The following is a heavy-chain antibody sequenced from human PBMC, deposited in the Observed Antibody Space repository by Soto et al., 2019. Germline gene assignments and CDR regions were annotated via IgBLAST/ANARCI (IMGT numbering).Heavy chain of an antibody. D-gene: IGHD6-13*01. J-gene: IGHJ6*02. V-gene: IGHV3-30*03. CDR1: GFTFSSYA. CDR2: ISYDGRNK. CDR3: ARHISNFRYYYYAMDV. Sequence: PGGSLRLSCAASGFTFSSYAMHWVRQAPGKGLEWVAVISYDGRNKYYADSVKGRFTISRDKSTSTAYLQWNTLKASDTAMYYCARHISNFRYYYYAMDVWGQGTTVTVSS.